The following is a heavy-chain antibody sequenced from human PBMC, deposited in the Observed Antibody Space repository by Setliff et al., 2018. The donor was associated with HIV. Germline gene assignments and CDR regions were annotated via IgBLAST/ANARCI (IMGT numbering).Heavy chain of an antibody. CDR3: ARLDDSGSYYENAFDI. J-gene: IGHJ3*02. V-gene: IGHV4-59*11. D-gene: IGHD1-26*01. Sequence: SETLSLTCTVSGGSLRNHYWSWIRQPPGKGLEWIGSVYCRGDTHYNLSLKSRVTISIDTSKNQFSLNFYSLTAADTAVYYCARLDDSGSYYENAFDIWGQGTRVTVSS. CDR2: VYCRGDT. CDR1: GGSLRNHY.